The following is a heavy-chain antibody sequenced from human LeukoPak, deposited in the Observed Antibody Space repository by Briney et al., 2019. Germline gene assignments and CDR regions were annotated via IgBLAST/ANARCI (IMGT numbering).Heavy chain of an antibody. J-gene: IGHJ5*02. CDR2: ISSSSSYI. CDR3: ARNLNSWFDP. CDR1: GFTFSSYN. V-gene: IGHV3-21*01. Sequence: PGGSLRLSCAASGFTFSSYNMNWVRQAPGKGLEWVSSISSSSSYIYYADSLKGRFTISRDNAKNSLFPQMNSLRAEDTAVYYCARNLNSWFDPWGQGTLVTVSS. D-gene: IGHD3-9*01.